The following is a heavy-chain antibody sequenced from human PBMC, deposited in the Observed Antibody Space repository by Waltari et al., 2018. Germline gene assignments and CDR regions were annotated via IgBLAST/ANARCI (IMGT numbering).Heavy chain of an antibody. J-gene: IGHJ4*02. CDR3: AKDRFEYYFDY. V-gene: IGHV3-30*18. Sequence: QVQLVESGGGVVQPGRSLRLSCAASGFTFSSYGMHWVRQAPGKGLEWVAVISYDGSNKYYADSVKGQFTISRDNSKNTLYLQMNSLRAEDTAVYYCAKDRFEYYFDYWGQGTLVTVSS. CDR2: ISYDGSNK. D-gene: IGHD3-10*01. CDR1: GFTFSSYG.